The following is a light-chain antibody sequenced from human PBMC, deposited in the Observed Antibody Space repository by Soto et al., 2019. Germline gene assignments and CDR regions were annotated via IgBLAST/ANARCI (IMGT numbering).Light chain of an antibody. CDR2: DAS. V-gene: IGKV3-11*01. Sequence: EIVLTQSPATLSLSPGERATLSCSASQSVSRYLAWYQHKPGQAPRLLIYDASNRATDIPARFSGSVSGTDFTLTISSLEPEDFAVYYCQQRSNWPLTFGGGTKVDIK. CDR3: QQRSNWPLT. J-gene: IGKJ4*01. CDR1: QSVSRY.